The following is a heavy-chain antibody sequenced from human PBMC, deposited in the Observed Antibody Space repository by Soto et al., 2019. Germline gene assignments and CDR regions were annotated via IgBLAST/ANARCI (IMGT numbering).Heavy chain of an antibody. J-gene: IGHJ4*02. V-gene: IGHV3-23*01. CDR2: ISGSGGSA. CDR3: AKDVGDIVLVPPPNGYFDY. Sequence: EVQLLESGGGLVQPGGSLRLSCAASGFTFSSYAMSWVRQAPGKGLEWVSSISGSGGSASSADSVRDRFTISRDNSKITLYPQMSSLRAEDTATYYCAKDVGDIVLVPPPNGYFDYWGQGTLVTVSS. CDR1: GFTFSSYA. D-gene: IGHD2-2*01.